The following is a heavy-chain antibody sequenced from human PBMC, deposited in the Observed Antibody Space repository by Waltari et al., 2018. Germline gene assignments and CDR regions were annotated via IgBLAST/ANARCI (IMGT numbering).Heavy chain of an antibody. CDR1: GYSISSGYY. J-gene: IGHJ4*02. V-gene: IGHV4-38-2*01. CDR2: IYHSGST. CDR3: ARHWGGSSWSWALDY. Sequence: QVQLQESGPGLVKPSETLSLTCAVSGYSISSGYYWGWIRQPPGKGLEWIGSIYHSGSTYYHPSLKSRVTISVDTSKNQLSLKLSSVTAADTAVYYCARHWGGSSWSWALDYWGQGTLVTVSS. D-gene: IGHD6-13*01.